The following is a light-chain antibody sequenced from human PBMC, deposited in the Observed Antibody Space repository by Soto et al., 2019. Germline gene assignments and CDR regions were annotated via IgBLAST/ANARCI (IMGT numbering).Light chain of an antibody. CDR2: AAS. J-gene: IGKJ1*01. V-gene: IGKV1-39*01. CDR3: QQSYSTLWT. Sequence: DIQMTQSPSSLSASVGDRVNITCRASQSINDYLNWYQQKPGTAPRLLIYAASNLQSGVPSRFSGSGAGTDFTLTINSLQTEDFATYYCQQSYSTLWTFGPGTRVEIK. CDR1: QSINDY.